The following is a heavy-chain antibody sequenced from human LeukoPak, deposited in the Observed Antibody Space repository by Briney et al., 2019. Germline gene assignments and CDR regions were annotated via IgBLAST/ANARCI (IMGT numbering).Heavy chain of an antibody. Sequence: SETLSLTCTVSGGSISSSSYYWGWIRQPPGKGLEWIGSIYYSGSTYYNPSLKSRVTISVDTSKNQFSLKLSSVTAADTAVYYCARHRFRRYFDLWGRGTLVTVSS. CDR3: ARHRFRRYFDL. J-gene: IGHJ2*01. CDR1: GGSISSSSYY. V-gene: IGHV4-39*01. D-gene: IGHD1-14*01. CDR2: IYYSGST.